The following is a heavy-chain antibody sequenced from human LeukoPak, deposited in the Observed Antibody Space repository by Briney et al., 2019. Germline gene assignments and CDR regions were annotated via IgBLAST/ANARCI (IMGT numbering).Heavy chain of an antibody. Sequence: ASVKVSCKASGYTFTGYYMHWVRQAPGQGLEWMGWINPNSGGTNYAQKFQGRVTMTRDTSISTAYMELSRLRSDDTAVYYCARSVIKYQLQYYYYYYMDVWGKGTTVTVSS. CDR3: ARSVIKYQLQYYYYYYMDV. J-gene: IGHJ6*03. D-gene: IGHD2-2*01. CDR2: INPNSGGT. V-gene: IGHV1-2*02. CDR1: GYTFTGYY.